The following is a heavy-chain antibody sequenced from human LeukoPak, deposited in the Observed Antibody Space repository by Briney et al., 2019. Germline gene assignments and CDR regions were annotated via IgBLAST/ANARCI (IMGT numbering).Heavy chain of an antibody. V-gene: IGHV1-18*01. D-gene: IGHD6-13*01. Sequence: ASVKVSCTASGYTFTSYGISWVRQAPGQGLEWMGWISTYNVNTNYAQKLQGRVTMTTDTSTSTAYMELRSLRSDDTAVYYCARGVSSSWITPLRYWGQGTLVTVSS. CDR1: GYTFTSYG. J-gene: IGHJ4*02. CDR3: ARGVSSSWITPLRY. CDR2: ISTYNVNT.